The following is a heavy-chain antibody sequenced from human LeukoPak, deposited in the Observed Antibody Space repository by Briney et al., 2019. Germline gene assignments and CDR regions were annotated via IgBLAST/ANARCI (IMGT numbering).Heavy chain of an antibody. Sequence: SETLSLTCTVSGGSISSYYWSWIWQPPGKGLEWIGYIYYSGSTNYNPSLKSRVTISVDTSKNQFSLKLSSVTAADTAVYYCARDRDYYDSRGAFDIWGQGTMVTVSS. CDR1: GGSISSYY. CDR2: IYYSGST. V-gene: IGHV4-59*01. CDR3: ARDRDYYDSRGAFDI. D-gene: IGHD3-22*01. J-gene: IGHJ3*02.